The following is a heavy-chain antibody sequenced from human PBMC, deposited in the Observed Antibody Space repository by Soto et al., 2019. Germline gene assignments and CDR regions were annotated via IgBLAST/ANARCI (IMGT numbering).Heavy chain of an antibody. CDR3: ARTDDSSGHHLQH. Sequence: QVQLVQSGAEVKKPGASVKVSCKGSGYTFTGYYLHWVRQAPGQGLEWMGWINPSSGGTNYAQKFQGWVTMTRDTSISTAYMDISRLRSDDTAMYYCARTDDSSGHHLQHWGQGTLVTVSS. CDR2: INPSSGGT. V-gene: IGHV1-2*04. CDR1: GYTFTGYY. D-gene: IGHD3-22*01. J-gene: IGHJ1*01.